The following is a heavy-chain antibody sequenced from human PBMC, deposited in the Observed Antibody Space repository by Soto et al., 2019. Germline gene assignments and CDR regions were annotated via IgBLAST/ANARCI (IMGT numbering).Heavy chain of an antibody. Sequence: QVQLQQWGAGLLKPSETLSLTCAVYGGSFSGYYWTWIRQPPGTGLEWIGEINHSGSTNYNPSLKSRVTLSVDTSKNQFSLKLTSVTAAGTAVYYCARDNSTGLFDYWGQGTLVTVSS. CDR2: INHSGST. V-gene: IGHV4-34*01. J-gene: IGHJ4*02. CDR1: GGSFSGYY. CDR3: ARDNSTGLFDY. D-gene: IGHD2-8*02.